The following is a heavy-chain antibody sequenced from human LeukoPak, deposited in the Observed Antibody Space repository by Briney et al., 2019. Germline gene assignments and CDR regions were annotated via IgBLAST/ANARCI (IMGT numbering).Heavy chain of an antibody. V-gene: IGHV3-73*01. CDR3: TGNYYGSGSYADFDY. CDR2: IRSTANGYAT. D-gene: IGHD3-10*01. CDR1: GFTFSGSA. J-gene: IGHJ4*02. Sequence: HGGSLRLSCAASGFTFSGSALHWVRQASGKGLEWVGRIRSTANGYATAYAASVKGRFTISRDDSKNTAYLQMDSLKTKDTAVYYCTGNYYGSGSYADFDYWGQGTLVTVSS.